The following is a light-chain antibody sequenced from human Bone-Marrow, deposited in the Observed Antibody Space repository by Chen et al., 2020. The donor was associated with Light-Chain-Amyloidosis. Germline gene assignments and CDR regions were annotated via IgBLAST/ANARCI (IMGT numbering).Light chain of an antibody. CDR2: QVS. CDR1: QSLVHSNGNTY. CDR3: MQGTHWPPCT. V-gene: IGKV2-30*02. Sequence: DVVMTQSPLSLPVTLGQPASISCRSSQSLVHSNGNTYLNWFQQRPGQSPRRLMYQVSNRGSGVPGRCSGSGSGREFTLKISKGEAEDVGVYYGMQGTHWPPCTFGPGNKLDIK. J-gene: IGKJ3*01.